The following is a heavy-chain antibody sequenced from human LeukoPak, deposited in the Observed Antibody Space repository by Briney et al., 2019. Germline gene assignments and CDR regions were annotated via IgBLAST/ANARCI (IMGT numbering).Heavy chain of an antibody. CDR3: ARLLGSPPGYYYYYYGMDV. V-gene: IGHV1-18*03. Sequence: ASVKVSCKASGYTFTSYGISWVRQAPGQGLEWMGWISACNGNTNYAQKLQGRVTMTTDTSTSTAYMELRSLRSDDMAVYYCARLLGSPPGYYYYYYGMDVWGQGTTVTVSS. J-gene: IGHJ6*02. CDR2: ISACNGNT. CDR1: GYTFTSYG. D-gene: IGHD1-26*01.